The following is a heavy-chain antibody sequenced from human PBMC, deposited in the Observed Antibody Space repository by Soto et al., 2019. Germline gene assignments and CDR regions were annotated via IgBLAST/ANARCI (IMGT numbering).Heavy chain of an antibody. Sequence: EVQLLESGGGLIQPGGSLRLSCAASGFTFSTSSLSWVPQPQGKGLEWVSVISNTGRTTYYADSVSARFTISRDNSKNTLYLDLSSLRAEDTAVYYCAKDSVRISYSALWGQGTLVTVSP. D-gene: IGHD2-21*01. J-gene: IGHJ4*02. CDR2: ISNTGRTT. CDR1: GFTFSTSS. CDR3: AKDSVRISYSAL. V-gene: IGHV3-23*01.